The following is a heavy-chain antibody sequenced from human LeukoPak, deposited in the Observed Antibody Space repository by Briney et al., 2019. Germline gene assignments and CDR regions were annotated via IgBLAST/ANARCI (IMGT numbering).Heavy chain of an antibody. D-gene: IGHD3-9*01. V-gene: IGHV3-23*01. J-gene: IGHJ4*02. CDR3: AKGGYDILTGSDY. CDR2: ISGSGGST. Sequence: GGSLRLSCAASGFTFSSYAMSWVRQAPGKGLEWVSAISGSGGSTYYADSVKGRFTVSRDNSKNTLYLQMNSLRAEDTAVYYCAKGGYDILTGSDYWGQGTLVTVSS. CDR1: GFTFSSYA.